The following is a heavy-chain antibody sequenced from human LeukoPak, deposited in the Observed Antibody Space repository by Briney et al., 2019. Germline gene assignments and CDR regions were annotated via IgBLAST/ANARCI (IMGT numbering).Heavy chain of an antibody. CDR3: ARGEGGYYYDSSGYWYYFDY. CDR1: GYTFTGYY. J-gene: IGHJ4*02. CDR2: INPNSGGT. Sequence: ASVKVSCKASGYTFTGYYMHWVRQAPGQGLEWMGWINPNSGGTNYAQKFQGRVTMTRDTSISTAYMELSRLRSDDTAVYYCARGEGGYYYDSSGYWYYFDYWGQGTLVTVSS. V-gene: IGHV1-2*02. D-gene: IGHD3-22*01.